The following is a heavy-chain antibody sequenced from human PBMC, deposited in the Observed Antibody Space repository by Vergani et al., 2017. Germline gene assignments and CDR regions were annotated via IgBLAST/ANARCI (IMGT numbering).Heavy chain of an antibody. CDR3: AKVNVVPAAILYYFDY. V-gene: IGHV3-73*02. Sequence: EVQLVESGGGLVQPGGSLRLSCAASGFTFSSSAMHWVRQASGKGLEWVGRIRSKANSYATAYAASVKGRFTISRDDSKNTAYLQMNSLKTEDTAVYYCAKVNVVPAAILYYFDYWGQGTLVTVSS. J-gene: IGHJ4*02. D-gene: IGHD2-2*01. CDR1: GFTFSSSA. CDR2: IRSKANSYAT.